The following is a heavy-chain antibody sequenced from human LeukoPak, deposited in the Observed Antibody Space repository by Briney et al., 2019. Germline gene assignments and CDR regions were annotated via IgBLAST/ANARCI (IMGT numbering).Heavy chain of an antibody. J-gene: IGHJ4*02. V-gene: IGHV1-69*13. CDR1: GGTFSSYA. CDR3: ARGDSSGYYYFDY. D-gene: IGHD3-22*01. Sequence: SVKVSCKASGGTFSSYAISWVRQAPGQGLEWMGGIIPIFGTANYAQKFQGRVTITADESTSTAYMELSSLRSEDTAVYYCARGDSSGYYYFDYWGQGTLVTVSS. CDR2: IIPIFGTA.